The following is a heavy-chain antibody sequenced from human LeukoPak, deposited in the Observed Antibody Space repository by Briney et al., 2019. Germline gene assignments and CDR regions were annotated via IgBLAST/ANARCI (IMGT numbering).Heavy chain of an antibody. CDR2: ISGSGGST. D-gene: IGHD3-22*01. J-gene: IGHJ4*02. Sequence: PGGSLRLSCAASGFTFSAYDMNWVRQAPGKGLEWVSAISGSGGSTYYADSVKGRFTISRDNSKNTLYLQMNSLRAEDTAVYYCAKSREWVYYDSSGTPQDPFDYWGQGTLVTVSS. CDR3: AKSREWVYYDSSGTPQDPFDY. CDR1: GFTFSAYD. V-gene: IGHV3-23*01.